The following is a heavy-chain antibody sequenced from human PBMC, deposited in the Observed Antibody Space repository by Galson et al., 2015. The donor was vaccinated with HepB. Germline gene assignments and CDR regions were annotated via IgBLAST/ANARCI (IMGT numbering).Heavy chain of an antibody. J-gene: IGHJ4*02. V-gene: IGHV3-30*18. Sequence: SLRLSCAASGFTFSTFDMHWVRQAPGKGLEWVALLSYDGSNKYYADSVKGRFTISRDNSKNTLYLQMNTLRAEDTAVYYCAKDLNPGIDYWGQGTLVTVSS. CDR1: GFTFSTFD. CDR3: AKDLNPGIDY. D-gene: IGHD3-10*01. CDR2: LSYDGSNK.